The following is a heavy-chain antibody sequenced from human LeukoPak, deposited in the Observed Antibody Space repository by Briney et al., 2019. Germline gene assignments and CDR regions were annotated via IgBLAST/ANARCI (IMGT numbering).Heavy chain of an antibody. V-gene: IGHV3-23*01. J-gene: IGHJ4*02. Sequence: GGSLRLSCAASGFTFSDYAMNWVRQAPGKGLEWVSLITGSGGDTYYADSVKGRFTISRDNSKNTLYLQMNSLRAEDTAVYYCAKDRYGGSFDYWGQGTLVTVSS. CDR2: ITGSGGDT. CDR3: AKDRYGGSFDY. CDR1: GFTFSDYA. D-gene: IGHD4-23*01.